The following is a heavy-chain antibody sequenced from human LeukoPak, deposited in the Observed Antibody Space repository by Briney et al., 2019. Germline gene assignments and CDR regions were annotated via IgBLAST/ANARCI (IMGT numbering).Heavy chain of an antibody. V-gene: IGHV3-23*01. Sequence: SGGSLRLSCAASGFTFSSYAMSWVRQAPGKGLEWVSGISDSGGSTYYADSVKGRFTISRDNSRNTLYLQMNSPRAEDTAVYYCAILPGYSSGWYEVNYWGQGTLVTVSS. CDR3: AILPGYSSGWYEVNY. J-gene: IGHJ4*02. D-gene: IGHD6-13*01. CDR1: GFTFSSYA. CDR2: ISDSGGST.